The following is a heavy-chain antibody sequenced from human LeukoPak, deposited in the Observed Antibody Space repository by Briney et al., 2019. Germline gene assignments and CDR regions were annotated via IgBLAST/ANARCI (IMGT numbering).Heavy chain of an antibody. Sequence: GGSLRLSCAASGFSFSAYGMHWVRQAPGKGLEWVSGISGSGTDTYYADSVKGRFTISRDNSKNTLYLQMNSLRAEDTAVYYCAATLPPGIAVAGEVYWGQGTLVTVSS. CDR1: GFSFSAYG. D-gene: IGHD6-19*01. J-gene: IGHJ4*02. V-gene: IGHV3-23*01. CDR2: ISGSGTDT. CDR3: AATLPPGIAVAGEVY.